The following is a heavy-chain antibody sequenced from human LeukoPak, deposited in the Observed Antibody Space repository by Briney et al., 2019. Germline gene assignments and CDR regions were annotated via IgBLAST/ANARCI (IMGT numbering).Heavy chain of an antibody. D-gene: IGHD2-8*01. CDR2: INHSGST. CDR3: ARHKGNGVGSYYYYYYMDV. CDR1: GGSFSGYY. J-gene: IGHJ6*03. Sequence: SETLSLTCAVYGGSFSGYYWSWIRQPPGKGLEWIGEINHSGSTNYNPSLKSRVTISVDTSKNQFSLKLSSVTAADTAVYYCARHKGNGVGSYYYYYYMDVWGKGTTVTISS. V-gene: IGHV4-34*01.